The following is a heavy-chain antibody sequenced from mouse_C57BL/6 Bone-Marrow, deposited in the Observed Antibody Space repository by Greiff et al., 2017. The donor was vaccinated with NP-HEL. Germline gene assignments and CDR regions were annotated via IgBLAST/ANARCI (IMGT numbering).Heavy chain of an antibody. CDR3: ARGAY. V-gene: IGHV5-15*01. Sequence: DVHLVESGGGLVQPGGSLKLSCAASGFTFSDYGMAWVRQAPRKGPEWVAFISNLAYSIYYADTVTGRFTISRENAKNTLYLEMSSLRSEDTAMYYCARGAYWGQGTLVTVSA. J-gene: IGHJ3*01. CDR1: GFTFSDYG. CDR2: ISNLAYSI.